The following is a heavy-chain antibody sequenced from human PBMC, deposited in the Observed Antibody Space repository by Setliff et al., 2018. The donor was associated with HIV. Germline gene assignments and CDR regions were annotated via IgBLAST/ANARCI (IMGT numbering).Heavy chain of an antibody. J-gene: IGHJ5*02. CDR3: ARILSRNWFDP. V-gene: IGHV1-18*04. Sequence: ASVKVSCKASGYTFTSYYMHWVRQAPGQGLEWMGWISAYNGNTNYAQKLQGRVTMTTDTSTSTAYMELRSLRSDDTAVYYCARILSRNWFDPWGQGTLVTVSS. CDR2: ISAYNGNT. CDR1: GYTFTSYY.